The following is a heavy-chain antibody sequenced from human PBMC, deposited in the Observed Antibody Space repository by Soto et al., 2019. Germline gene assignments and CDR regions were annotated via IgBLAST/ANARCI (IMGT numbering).Heavy chain of an antibody. CDR2: IYYSGST. V-gene: IGHV4-59*01. J-gene: IGHJ6*03. CDR1: GGSISSYY. Sequence: SETLSLTCTVSGGSISSYYWSWIRQPPGKGLEWIGYIYYSGSTNYNPSLKSRVTISVDTSKNQFSLKLSSVTAADTAVYYCARDKPPGDSDYYYYYMDVWGQGTLVTVSS. CDR3: ARDKPPGDSDYYYYYMDV. D-gene: IGHD4-17*01.